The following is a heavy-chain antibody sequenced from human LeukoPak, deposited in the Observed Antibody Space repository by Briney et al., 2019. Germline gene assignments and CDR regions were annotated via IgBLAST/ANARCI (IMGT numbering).Heavy chain of an antibody. Sequence: SETLSLTCAVYGGSFSGYYWSWIRQPPGKGLEWIGEINHSGSTNYNPSLKSRVTISVDTSKNQFSLKLSSVTAADTAVYYCASSIGRYSSSSLTFDYWGQGTLVTVSS. D-gene: IGHD6-6*01. CDR3: ASSIGRYSSSSLTFDY. CDR2: INHSGST. CDR1: GGSFSGYY. V-gene: IGHV4-34*01. J-gene: IGHJ4*02.